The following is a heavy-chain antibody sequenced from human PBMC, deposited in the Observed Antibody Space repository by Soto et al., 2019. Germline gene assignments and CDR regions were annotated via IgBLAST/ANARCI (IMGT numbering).Heavy chain of an antibody. J-gene: IGHJ6*02. CDR3: ARVLTSVYSSTWSKYGLDV. CDR2: INVGNGNT. CDR1: GYTFANHA. D-gene: IGHD6-13*01. V-gene: IGHV1-3*01. Sequence: ASVKVSCKASGYTFANHAIHWVRQAPGQALEWMGWINVGNGNTQYSQRFQGRVTISRDTSASTAYMELSSLRSEDTAVYYCARVLTSVYSSTWSKYGLDVWGLGTTVTVS.